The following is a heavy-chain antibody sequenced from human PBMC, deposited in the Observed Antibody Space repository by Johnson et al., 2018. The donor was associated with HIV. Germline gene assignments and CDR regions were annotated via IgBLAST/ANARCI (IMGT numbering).Heavy chain of an antibody. V-gene: IGHV3-15*01. Sequence: VQLVESGGGLVKPGGSLRLSCAVYGLSFSKAWMSWVRQAPGKGLEWVGRIKRKIDGGTTDYAAPVKGRFTISRDDSENTLYLQMKSLRAEDTALYYCARAYSYGALDIWGQGTMVTVSS. D-gene: IGHD1-26*01. CDR1: GLSFSKAW. CDR2: IKRKIDGGTT. J-gene: IGHJ3*02. CDR3: ARAYSYGALDI.